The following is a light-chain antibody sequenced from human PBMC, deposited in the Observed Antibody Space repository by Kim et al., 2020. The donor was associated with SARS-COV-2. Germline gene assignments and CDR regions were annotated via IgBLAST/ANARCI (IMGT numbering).Light chain of an antibody. J-gene: IGLJ3*02. V-gene: IGLV3-1*01. CDR3: QAWDSGTAWV. Sequence: SYELTQPPSVSVSPGQTASISCSGNKLGDKYACWYQVRPGQSPVLVIYQDTNRPSALPERFSGSKYGNTATLTISGTQAVDEADYYCQAWDSGTAWVFGGGTQLTVL. CDR1: KLGDKY. CDR2: QDT.